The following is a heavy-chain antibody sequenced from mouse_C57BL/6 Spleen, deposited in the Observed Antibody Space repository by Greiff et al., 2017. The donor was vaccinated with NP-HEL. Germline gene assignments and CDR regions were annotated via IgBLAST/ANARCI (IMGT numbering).Heavy chain of an antibody. CDR3: TSDGYSWFAY. CDR1: GFNIKDYY. J-gene: IGHJ3*01. V-gene: IGHV14-1*01. CDR2: IDPEAGDT. D-gene: IGHD2-3*01. Sequence: EVQLQQSGAELVRPGASVKLSCTASGFNIKDYYMHWVKQRPEQGLEWIGRIDPEAGDTGYAPKFQGKATMTADTSSNTAYLQLSSLTSEDTAVYYCTSDGYSWFAYWGQGTLVTVSA.